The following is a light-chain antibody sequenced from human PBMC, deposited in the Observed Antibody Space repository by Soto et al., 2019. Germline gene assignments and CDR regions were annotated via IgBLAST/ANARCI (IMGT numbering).Light chain of an antibody. CDR3: QEYKNYSYT. CDR2: KAS. J-gene: IGKJ2*01. Sequence: SVGDRVTISCRARQSISNWLAWYQQKPGKAPKLLIYKASSLESGVPSRFSGSGSGTEFTLTISSLQPDDFATYYCQEYKNYSYTFGQGTKVDIK. CDR1: QSISNW. V-gene: IGKV1-5*03.